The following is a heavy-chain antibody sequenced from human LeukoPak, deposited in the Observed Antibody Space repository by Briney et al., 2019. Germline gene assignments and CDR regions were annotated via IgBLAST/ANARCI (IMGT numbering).Heavy chain of an antibody. V-gene: IGHV3-33*06. CDR3: AKSDGSSSWYEYFDY. CDR1: GFTFSSYG. J-gene: IGHJ4*02. D-gene: IGHD6-13*01. CDR2: IWYDGSNK. Sequence: GRSLRLSCAASGFTFSSYGMHWVRQAPGKGLEWVAVIWYDGSNKYYADSVKGRFTISRDNSKNTLYLRMNSLRAEDTAVYYCAKSDGSSSWYEYFDYWGQGTLVTVSS.